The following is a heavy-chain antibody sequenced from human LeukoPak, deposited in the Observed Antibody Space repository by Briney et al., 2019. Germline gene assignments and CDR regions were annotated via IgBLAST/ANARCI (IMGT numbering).Heavy chain of an antibody. D-gene: IGHD3-22*01. CDR3: ARAIRDSSGYPLWYYYYYMDV. CDR2: TNPNSGGT. J-gene: IGHJ6*03. V-gene: IGHV1-2*02. CDR1: GYTFTGYY. Sequence: ASVKVSCKASGYTFTGYYMHWVRQAPGQGLEWMRWTNPNSGGTNYAQKFQGRVTMTRDTSISTAYMELSRLRSDDTAVYYCARAIRDSSGYPLWYYYYYMDVWGKGTTITVSS.